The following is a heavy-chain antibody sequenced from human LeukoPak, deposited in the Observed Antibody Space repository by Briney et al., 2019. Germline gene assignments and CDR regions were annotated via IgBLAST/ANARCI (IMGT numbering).Heavy chain of an antibody. Sequence: ASVKVSCKASGYTFSIYDINWVRQAPGQGLEWLACMQPYSGNTDYAQKFQGRLTMTRNSSTNTVYMELSSLTSEDTAVYYCARKPDRADTAVDYWGQGTLVTVSS. CDR1: GYTFSIYD. CDR3: ARKPDRADTAVDY. V-gene: IGHV1-8*01. D-gene: IGHD5-18*01. CDR2: MQPYSGNT. J-gene: IGHJ4*02.